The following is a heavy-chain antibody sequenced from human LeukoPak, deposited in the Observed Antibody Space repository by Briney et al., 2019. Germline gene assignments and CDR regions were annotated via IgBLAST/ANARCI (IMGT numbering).Heavy chain of an antibody. CDR1: GYSFTSNY. Sequence: ASVKVSCKASGYSFTSNYIHWVRQAPGQGLEWMGRINCNGGGTSYAQKFQGRVTMTRDTSISTAYMELDRLTSDDTAVYYCARDYGPYPGCSWFDPWGQGTLVTVPS. CDR3: ARDYGPYPGCSWFDP. J-gene: IGHJ5*02. V-gene: IGHV1-2*06. CDR2: INCNGGGT. D-gene: IGHD2-21*01.